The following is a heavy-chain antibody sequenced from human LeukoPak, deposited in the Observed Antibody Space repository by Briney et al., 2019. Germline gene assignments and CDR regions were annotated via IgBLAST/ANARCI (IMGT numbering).Heavy chain of an antibody. D-gene: IGHD3-3*01. Sequence: PGGSLRLSCAASGFTFSSYAMSWVRQAPGKGLERVSAISGSGGSTYYADSVKGRFTISRDNSKNTLYLQMNSLRAEDTAVYYCAKYPWNWSGYYTENDYFDYWGQGTLVTVSS. CDR3: AKYPWNWSGYYTENDYFDY. CDR2: ISGSGGST. V-gene: IGHV3-23*01. J-gene: IGHJ4*02. CDR1: GFTFSSYA.